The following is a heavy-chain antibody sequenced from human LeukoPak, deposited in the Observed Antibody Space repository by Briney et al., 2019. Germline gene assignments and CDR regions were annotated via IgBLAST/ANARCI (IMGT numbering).Heavy chain of an antibody. D-gene: IGHD3-3*01. V-gene: IGHV1-2*06. Sequence: ASVKVSCKASGYTFTDYYVHWVRQAPGQGLEWMGRINAKSGDTNAAQRFQGRVTMTRVTSITTAYLELSRLRSDDTAVYYCARDELYNGYYTVKYHYNGMDVWGQGTTVTVSS. J-gene: IGHJ6*02. CDR3: ARDELYNGYYTVKYHYNGMDV. CDR1: GYTFTDYY. CDR2: INAKSGDT.